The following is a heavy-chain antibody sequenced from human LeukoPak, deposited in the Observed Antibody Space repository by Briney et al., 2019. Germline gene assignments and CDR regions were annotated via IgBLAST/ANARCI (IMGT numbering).Heavy chain of an antibody. D-gene: IGHD3-9*01. CDR1: GFRFSSYW. J-gene: IGHJ4*02. Sequence: GGSLRLSCAASGFRFSSYWMSWVRQAPGKGLEWVANIKQDGSEKYYVDSVKGRFTISRDNAKNSLYLQMNSLRAEDTAVYYCARLPPSYFEWSLYFVYWGQGTLVTVSS. CDR2: IKQDGSEK. CDR3: ARLPPSYFEWSLYFVY. V-gene: IGHV3-7*01.